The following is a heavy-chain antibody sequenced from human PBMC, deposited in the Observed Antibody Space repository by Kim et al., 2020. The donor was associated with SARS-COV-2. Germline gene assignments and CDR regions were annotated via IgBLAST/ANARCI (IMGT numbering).Heavy chain of an antibody. CDR3: ARGELILRYFDWLANWFDP. D-gene: IGHD3-9*01. V-gene: IGHV4-34*01. Sequence: SETLSLTCAVYGGSFSGYYWSWIRQPPGKGLEWIWEINHSGSTNYNPSLKSRVTISVDTSKNQFSLKLSSVTAADTAVYYCARGELILRYFDWLANWFDP. CDR1: GGSFSGYY. CDR2: INHSGST. J-gene: IGHJ5*02.